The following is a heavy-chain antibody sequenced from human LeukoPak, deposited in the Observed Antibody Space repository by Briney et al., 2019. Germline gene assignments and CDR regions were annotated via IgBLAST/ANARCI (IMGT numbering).Heavy chain of an antibody. Sequence: ASVKVSCKASGFTFTSYGISWVRQAPGQGLEWMGWISAYNGNTNYAQKLQGRVTMTTDTSTSTAYMELRSLRSDDTAVYYCARSGTHYYYYYMDVWGKGTTVTVSS. V-gene: IGHV1-18*01. CDR3: ARSGTHYYYYYMDV. CDR2: ISAYNGNT. J-gene: IGHJ6*03. CDR1: GFTFTSYG. D-gene: IGHD1-26*01.